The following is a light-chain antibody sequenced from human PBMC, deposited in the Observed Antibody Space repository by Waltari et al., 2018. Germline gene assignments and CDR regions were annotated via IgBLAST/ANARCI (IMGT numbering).Light chain of an antibody. CDR3: QQSYIVPPWT. V-gene: IGKV1-39*01. CDR2: AAS. CDR1: QNINHF. J-gene: IGKJ1*01. Sequence: IQMTQSPSSLSAPVGDRVTITCRPRQNINHFLTWYQQKTGDAPNLLIYAASSLQSGVPSRFSGSGSGTDFTLTISNLQPEDFATYYCQQSYIVPPWTFGQGTKVEIK.